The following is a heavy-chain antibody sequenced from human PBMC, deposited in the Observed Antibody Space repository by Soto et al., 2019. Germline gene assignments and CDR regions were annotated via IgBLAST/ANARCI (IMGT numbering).Heavy chain of an antibody. D-gene: IGHD1-20*01. V-gene: IGHV3-23*01. J-gene: IGHJ4*02. CDR2: ISANDVGT. Sequence: GGSLRLCCEASGFTLRNYAMTWIRQAPGKGLEWVSLISANDVGTYYAESVKTRFTISTDQSRNTVYLQMDSLRADDTAIYYCAKAKNDYNWDNRPPFDYWGQGTLVTVPS. CDR3: AKAKNDYNWDNRPPFDY. CDR1: GFTLRNYA.